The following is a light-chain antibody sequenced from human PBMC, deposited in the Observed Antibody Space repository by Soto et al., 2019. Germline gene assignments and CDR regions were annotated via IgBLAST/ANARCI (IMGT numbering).Light chain of an antibody. CDR1: QSISSY. CDR3: QQSYSLPIT. J-gene: IGKJ5*01. Sequence: DIQMTQSPSSLSASVGDRVTITCRASQSISSYLNWYQHKPGKAPTLLIYAASSLQSGVPSRFSGSGSGTDFTLTIRGGQPEDFVIYYCQQSYSLPITFGQGTRLEIK. CDR2: AAS. V-gene: IGKV1-39*01.